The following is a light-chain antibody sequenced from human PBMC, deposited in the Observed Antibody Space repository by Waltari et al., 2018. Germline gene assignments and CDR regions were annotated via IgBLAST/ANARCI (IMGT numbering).Light chain of an antibody. CDR3: LLYMGSGIWV. J-gene: IGLJ3*02. V-gene: IGLV8-61*01. CDR2: KTN. CDR1: SGSVSTTSS. Sequence: QTVVTQEPSLSVSPGGTVTLTCALISGSVSTTSSASWYRQTPGQPPRTPVYKTNTRSSEVPDRCAGSILGNKVALTITGAQSDDESDYYCLLYMGSGIWVFGGGTKLTVL.